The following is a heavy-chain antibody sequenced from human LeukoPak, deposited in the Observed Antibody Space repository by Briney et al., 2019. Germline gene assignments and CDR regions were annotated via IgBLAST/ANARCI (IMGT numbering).Heavy chain of an antibody. CDR3: ARAPTSRYFDY. CDR1: GGSFSGYY. Sequence: SETLSLTCAVYGGSFSGYYWSWIRQPPGKGLEWIGEINHSGSTNYNPSLKSRVTISVDTSKNQFSLKLSSVTAADTAVYYCARAPTSRYFDYWGQEPWSPSPQ. V-gene: IGHV4-34*01. CDR2: INHSGST. J-gene: IGHJ4*01.